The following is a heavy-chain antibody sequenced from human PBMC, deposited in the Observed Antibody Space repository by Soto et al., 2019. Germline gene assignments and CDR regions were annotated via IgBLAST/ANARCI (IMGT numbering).Heavy chain of an antibody. CDR1: GGSISSYY. V-gene: IGHV4-59*08. CDR3: AGYGGNSGDWFDP. J-gene: IGHJ5*02. D-gene: IGHD2-21*02. Sequence: QVQLQESGPGLVKPSETLSLTCTVSGGSISSYYWSWIRQPPGKGLEWIGYIYYSGSTNYNPSLKSPVTISVATSTTQFSLKLSSVTAADPAVYYCAGYGGNSGDWFDPWGQGTLVTVSS. CDR2: IYYSGST.